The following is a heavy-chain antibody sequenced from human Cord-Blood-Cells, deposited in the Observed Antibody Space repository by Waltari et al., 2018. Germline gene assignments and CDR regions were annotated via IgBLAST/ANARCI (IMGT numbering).Heavy chain of an antibody. CDR1: ECSLSNTRMG. J-gene: IGHJ4*02. V-gene: IGHV2-26*01. CDR3: ARMTAAGDY. D-gene: IGHD6-13*01. CDR2: DFSNDEK. Sequence: QVTLKESGPVLVKPTETLTLTCTVSECSLSNTRMGVSCIRQPPGKALEWLAQDFSNDEKSYTTSLKSRLTISKDTSNSQVVLTMTNMDPVDTAPYYCARMTAAGDYWGQGTLVTVSS.